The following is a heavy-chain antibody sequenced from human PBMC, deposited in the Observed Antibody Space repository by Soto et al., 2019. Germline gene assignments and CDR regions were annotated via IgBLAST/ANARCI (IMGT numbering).Heavy chain of an antibody. D-gene: IGHD5-18*01. V-gene: IGHV4-59*01. CDR3: ARDGGDTAMAY. CDR2: IYYSGST. J-gene: IGHJ4*02. Sequence: SETLSLTCTVSGGSISSYYWSWIRQPPGKGLEWIGYIYYSGSTNYNPSLKSRVTISVDTSKNQFSLKLSSVTAADTAVYYCARDGGDTAMAYWGQGTLVTVSS. CDR1: GGSISSYY.